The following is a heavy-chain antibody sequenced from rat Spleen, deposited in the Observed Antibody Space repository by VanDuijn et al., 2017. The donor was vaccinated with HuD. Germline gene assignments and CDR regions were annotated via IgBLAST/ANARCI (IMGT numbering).Heavy chain of an antibody. CDR3: ARWKYTTDWFAF. D-gene: IGHD1-6*01. CDR2: ISYSGTT. Sequence: EVQLQESGPGLVKPSQSLSLTCSVTGFSITSNYWAWIRKFPGNKMEWIGHISYSGTTSYNPSLKSRISISRDTSKNQFFLQLNSVTTEDTATYYCARWKYTTDWFAFWGQGTLVTVSS. V-gene: IGHV3-1*01. J-gene: IGHJ3*01. CDR1: GFSITSNY.